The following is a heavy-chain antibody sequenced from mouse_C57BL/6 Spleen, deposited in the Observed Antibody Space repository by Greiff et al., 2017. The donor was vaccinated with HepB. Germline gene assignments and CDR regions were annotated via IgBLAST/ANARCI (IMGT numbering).Heavy chain of an antibody. J-gene: IGHJ2*01. CDR3: ARFRDYDGYYFDY. Sequence: QVQLQQPGAELVKPGASVKMSCKASGYTFTSYWITWVKQRPGQGLEWIGDIYPGSGSTKYNEKFKSKATLTVDTSSSTAYMQLSSLTSEDSAVYYCARFRDYDGYYFDYWGQGTTLTVSS. CDR1: GYTFTSYW. CDR2: IYPGSGST. D-gene: IGHD2-4*01. V-gene: IGHV1-55*01.